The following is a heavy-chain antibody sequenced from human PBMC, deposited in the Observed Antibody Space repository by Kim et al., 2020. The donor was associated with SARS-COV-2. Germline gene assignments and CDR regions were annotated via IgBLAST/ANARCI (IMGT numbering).Heavy chain of an antibody. CDR2: IIPIFGTP. Sequence: SVKVSCKASGGTFGTYTITWVRQAPGQGLEWMGGIIPIFGTPDYAQNFQGRVTLSADESTKTVYMELNSLHQGPIGLPPGTLLQEHLWG. CDR1: GGTFGTYT. J-gene: IGHJ6*01. V-gene: IGHV1-69*13. CDR3: TLLQEHL.